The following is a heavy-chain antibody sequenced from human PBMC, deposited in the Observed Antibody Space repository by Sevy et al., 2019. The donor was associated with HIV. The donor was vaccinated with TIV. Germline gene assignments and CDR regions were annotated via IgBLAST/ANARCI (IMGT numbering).Heavy chain of an antibody. D-gene: IGHD3-16*01. Sequence: GGSLRLSCTVSGFIFSNFAMHWVRQAPGKGLEWVAVTSYDGSHKYYADSVKGRFTVSTDNSRNILSLEMSSLIRDDTAVYYCARGENDDEFVHYWGQGTLVTVSS. V-gene: IGHV3-30*04. CDR3: ARGENDDEFVHY. CDR1: GFIFSNFA. J-gene: IGHJ1*01. CDR2: TSYDGSHK.